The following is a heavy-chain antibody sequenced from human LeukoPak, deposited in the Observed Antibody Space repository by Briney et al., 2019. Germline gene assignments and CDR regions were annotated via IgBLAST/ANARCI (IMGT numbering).Heavy chain of an antibody. J-gene: IGHJ4*02. CDR3: ARDLFYSVSGTYYNVGRVFNY. CDR1: GYTFTGYY. CDR2: INPNSGGT. D-gene: IGHD3-10*01. Sequence: ASVKVSCKASGYTFTGYYMHWVRQAPGQGLEWMGWINPNSGGTNYAQKFQGRVTMTRDTSVTTAYMELTSLRSDDTAVYYCARDLFYSVSGTYYNVGRVFNYWGQGTLVTVSS. V-gene: IGHV1-2*02.